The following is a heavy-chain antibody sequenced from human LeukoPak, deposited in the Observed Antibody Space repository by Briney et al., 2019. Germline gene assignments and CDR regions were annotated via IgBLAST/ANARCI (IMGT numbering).Heavy chain of an antibody. J-gene: IGHJ4*02. Sequence: SETLSLTCAVSGDSVSSAGPSWSWIRQPPGKGLEWIGYIYHSGSPYHNPSLKSRVAISVDRSKNQFSLRLSSVTAADTAVYYCARGYYNSSGYLVDYWGQGALVTVSS. CDR3: ARGYYNSSGYLVDY. CDR1: GDSVSSAGPS. V-gene: IGHV4-30-2*01. D-gene: IGHD3-22*01. CDR2: IYHSGSP.